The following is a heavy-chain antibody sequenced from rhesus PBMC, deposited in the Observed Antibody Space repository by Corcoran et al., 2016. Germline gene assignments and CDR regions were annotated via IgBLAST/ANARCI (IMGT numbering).Heavy chain of an antibody. J-gene: IGHJ2*01. D-gene: IGHD4-23*01. CDR3: ARDLGYSNFPYLYFDL. CDR2: IYGSGGIN. CDR1: GYSISSNY. Sequence: QVQLQESGPGLVKPSETLSLTCAVSGYSISSNYWNWIRQPPGKGPEWIGSIYGSGGINHLHPSLKSRLTLSVDSSTNQFSLKLSSVTAADTAVYYCARDLGYSNFPYLYFDLWGPGTPITISS. V-gene: IGHV4S14*01.